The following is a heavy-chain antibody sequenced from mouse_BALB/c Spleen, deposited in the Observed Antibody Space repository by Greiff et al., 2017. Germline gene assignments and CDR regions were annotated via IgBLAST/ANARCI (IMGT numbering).Heavy chain of an antibody. Sequence: VKLMESGAELVRPGVSVKISCKGSGYTFTDYAMHWVKQSHAKSLEWIGVISTYYGDASYNQKFKGKATMTVDKSSSTAYMELARLTSEDSAIYYCARNYGSSSYAMDYWGQGTSVTVSS. J-gene: IGHJ4*01. V-gene: IGHV1S137*01. CDR3: ARNYGSSSYAMDY. CDR2: ISTYYGDA. CDR1: GYTFTDYA. D-gene: IGHD1-1*01.